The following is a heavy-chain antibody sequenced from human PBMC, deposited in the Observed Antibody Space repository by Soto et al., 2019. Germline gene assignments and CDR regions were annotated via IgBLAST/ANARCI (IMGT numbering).Heavy chain of an antibody. V-gene: IGHV3-33*01. CDR1: GFTFSGYG. D-gene: IGHD7-27*01. CDR3: ARQGRTGRYYFDY. Sequence: GGSLRLSCAASGFTFSGYGMHWVRQAPGKGLEWVAVIWYDGSNKYYADSVKGRFTISRDNAKNSLYLQMNSLRAEDTAVYYCARQGRTGRYYFDYWGQGTLVTVSS. CDR2: IWYDGSNK. J-gene: IGHJ4*02.